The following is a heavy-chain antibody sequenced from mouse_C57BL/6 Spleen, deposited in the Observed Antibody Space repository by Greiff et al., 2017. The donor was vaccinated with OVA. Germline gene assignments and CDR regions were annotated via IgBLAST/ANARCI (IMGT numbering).Heavy chain of an antibody. CDR3: ARCTVGTTVVYFDY. V-gene: IGHV1-64*01. J-gene: IGHJ2*01. CDR2: IHPNSGST. Sequence: QVQLQQPGAELVKPGASVKLSCKASGYTFTSYWMHWVKQRPGQGLEWIGMIHPNSGSTNYNEKFKSKATLTVDKSSSTAYMQLSSLTSADSAVYYCARCTVGTTVVYFDYWGQGTTLTVSS. CDR1: GYTFTSYW. D-gene: IGHD1-1*01.